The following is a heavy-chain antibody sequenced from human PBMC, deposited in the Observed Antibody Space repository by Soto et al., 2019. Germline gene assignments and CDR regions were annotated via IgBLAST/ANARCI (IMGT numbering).Heavy chain of an antibody. J-gene: IGHJ4*02. Sequence: HPGWSLRLSCEASGFTFSGVDMHWVRQPTGKGLEWVSSIRTAGDTYYPVSVKGRFTISRDNAKNSLSLQMSSLRAGDMAVYFCAKSQEIGNHFFECWGQGTQVTVS. D-gene: IGHD2-15*01. V-gene: IGHV3-13*01. CDR1: GFTFSGVD. CDR3: AKSQEIGNHFFEC. CDR2: IRTAGDT.